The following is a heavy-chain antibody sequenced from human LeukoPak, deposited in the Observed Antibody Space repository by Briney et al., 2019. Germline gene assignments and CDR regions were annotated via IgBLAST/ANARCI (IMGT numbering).Heavy chain of an antibody. CDR2: INQDGSER. J-gene: IGHJ4*02. CDR1: AFTFNNYY. V-gene: IGHV3-7*01. Sequence: GGSLRLSCAASAFTFNNYYMSWVRQAPGKGLEWVANINQDGSERKYVDSVKGRFTISRDNAKNSLYLQMNSLRAEDTAVYYCARDFSDISGCIDSWGQGTLVTVSS. CDR3: ARDFSDISGCIDS. D-gene: IGHD6-19*01.